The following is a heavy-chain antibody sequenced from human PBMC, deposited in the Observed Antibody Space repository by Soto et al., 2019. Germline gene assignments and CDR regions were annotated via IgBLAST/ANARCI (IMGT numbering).Heavy chain of an antibody. V-gene: IGHV4-39*01. Sequence: QLQLQESGPGLVKPSETLSLTCTVSGGSISSSNYYWGWVRQPPGKGLEWIASISYSGSTYYNPSLKSRVTISVDTSKNQFSLKLSSVTAADTAVYYCARGGDIVAVVTATGPYYFDYWGLGTLVTVSS. CDR3: ARGGDIVAVVTATGPYYFDY. D-gene: IGHD2-15*01. J-gene: IGHJ4*02. CDR1: GGSISSSNYY. CDR2: ISYSGST.